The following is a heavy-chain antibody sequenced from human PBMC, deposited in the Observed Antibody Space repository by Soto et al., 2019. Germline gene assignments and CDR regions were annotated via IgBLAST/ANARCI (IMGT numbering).Heavy chain of an antibody. V-gene: IGHV1-69*01. Sequence: QVQLVQSGAEVKKPGSSVKVSCKASGGTFSSYAISWVRQAPGQGLDWMGGIIPIFGTANYAQKFQVRVTITADESTSTAYMELSSLRSEDTAVYYCERAVGATTSPYWYFDLWGRGTLVTVSS. J-gene: IGHJ2*01. CDR1: GGTFSSYA. D-gene: IGHD1-26*01. CDR2: IIPIFGTA. CDR3: ERAVGATTSPYWYFDL.